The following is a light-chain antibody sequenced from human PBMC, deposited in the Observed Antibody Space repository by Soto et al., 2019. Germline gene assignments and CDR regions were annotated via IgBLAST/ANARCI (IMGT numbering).Light chain of an antibody. CDR2: EVS. CDR3: SSYTSSSTLV. J-gene: IGLJ2*01. Sequence: QSVLTQPASVSGSPGQSITISCTGTSSDVGGYNYVSWYQQHPGKAPKLMIYEVSNRPSGVSNRFSGSKSGNTASLTISGLHAADEADYYCSSYTSSSTLVFGGGTKLTVL. V-gene: IGLV2-14*01. CDR1: SSDVGGYNY.